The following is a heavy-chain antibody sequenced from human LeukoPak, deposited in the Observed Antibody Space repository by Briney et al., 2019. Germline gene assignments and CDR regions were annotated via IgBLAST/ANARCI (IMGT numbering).Heavy chain of an antibody. CDR3: ARDADQALDY. Sequence: GGSVRLSCAASGFTVSSNYMSWVRQAPGKGLEWVSVIYSGGSTYYADSVKGRFTISRENSKNTLYLQMNSLRAEDTAVYYCARDADQALDYWGQGTLVTVSS. CDR1: GFTVSSNY. CDR2: IYSGGST. V-gene: IGHV3-66*01. J-gene: IGHJ4*02.